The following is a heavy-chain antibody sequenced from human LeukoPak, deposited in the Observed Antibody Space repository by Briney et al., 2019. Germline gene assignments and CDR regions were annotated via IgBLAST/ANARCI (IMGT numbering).Heavy chain of an antibody. Sequence: ASVRVSCKASGYTFTSYGISWVRQAPGQGLEWMGWISAYNGNTNYAQKLQGRVTMTTDTSTSTAYMELSSLRSEDTAVYYCARVSLEWEPDGWGQGTLVTVSS. CDR1: GYTFTSYG. CDR3: ARVSLEWEPDG. J-gene: IGHJ4*02. CDR2: ISAYNGNT. D-gene: IGHD1-26*01. V-gene: IGHV1-18*01.